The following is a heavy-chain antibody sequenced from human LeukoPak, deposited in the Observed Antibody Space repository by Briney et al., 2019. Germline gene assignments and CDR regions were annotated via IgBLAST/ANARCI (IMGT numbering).Heavy chain of an antibody. Sequence: GESLKISCKGSGYSFTSYWIGWVRQMPGKGLEWMGIIYPGDSDTRYSPSFQGQVTISADKSISTAYLQWSSLKASDTAMYYCARTSTVTKWIQLPTKPFGYWGQGTLVTVSS. CDR3: ARTSTVTKWIQLPTKPFGY. V-gene: IGHV5-51*01. CDR1: GYSFTSYW. J-gene: IGHJ4*02. D-gene: IGHD5-18*01. CDR2: IYPGDSDT.